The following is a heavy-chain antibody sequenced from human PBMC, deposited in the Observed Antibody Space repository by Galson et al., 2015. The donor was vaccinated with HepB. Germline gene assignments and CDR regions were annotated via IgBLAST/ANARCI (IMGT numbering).Heavy chain of an antibody. CDR1: GGSISSYY. V-gene: IGHV4-59*01. J-gene: IGHJ4*02. D-gene: IGHD4-17*01. CDR2: IYYSGST. Sequence: ETLSLTCIVSGGSISSYYWSWIRQPPGKGLEWIGYIYYSGSTNYNPSLKSRVTISVDTSNNHFSLKLSSVTAADTAGYYCARRAYGDYGHYFDYWGQGTLVTVSS. CDR3: ARRAYGDYGHYFDY.